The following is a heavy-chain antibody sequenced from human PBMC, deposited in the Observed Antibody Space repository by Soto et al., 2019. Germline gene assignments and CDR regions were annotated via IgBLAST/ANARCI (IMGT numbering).Heavy chain of an antibody. CDR2: IYYSGST. V-gene: IGHV4-30-4*01. Sequence: QVQLQESGPGLVKPSQTLSLTCTVSGGSISSGDYYWSWIRQPPGKGLEWIGYIYYSGSTYYNPSLKSRVTISVDTSKNQSSLKLSSVTAADTAVYYCARGGPISSQYCSGGSCYSGGYYYYGMDVWGQGTTVTVSS. J-gene: IGHJ6*02. D-gene: IGHD2-15*01. CDR3: ARGGPISSQYCSGGSCYSGGYYYYGMDV. CDR1: GGSISSGDYY.